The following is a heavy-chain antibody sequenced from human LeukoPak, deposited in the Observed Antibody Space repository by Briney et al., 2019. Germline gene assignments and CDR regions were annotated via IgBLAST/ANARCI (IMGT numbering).Heavy chain of an antibody. Sequence: QAGGSLRLSCAASGFTFSSYWMNWVRQAPGKGLEWVANIKEDGSAKYYVDSVKGRFTISRDNAKNSLYLQMNSLRAEDTAVYYCVMDMDVWGQGTTVTVSS. V-gene: IGHV3-7*05. J-gene: IGHJ6*02. CDR1: GFTFSSYW. CDR2: IKEDGSAK. CDR3: VMDMDV.